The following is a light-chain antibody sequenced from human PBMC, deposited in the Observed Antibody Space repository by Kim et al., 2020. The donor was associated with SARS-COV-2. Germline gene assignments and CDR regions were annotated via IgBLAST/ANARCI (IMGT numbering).Light chain of an antibody. CDR3: QQYNNWPYT. CDR2: GAS. Sequence: SVSPGESATLSCRASQSVSTNLAWYQQKPGQAPRLLIYGASTRATGIPARFSGSGSGTEFTLTIGSLQSEDFAIYYCQQYNNWPYTFGQGTKLEI. CDR1: QSVSTN. J-gene: IGKJ2*01. V-gene: IGKV3-15*01.